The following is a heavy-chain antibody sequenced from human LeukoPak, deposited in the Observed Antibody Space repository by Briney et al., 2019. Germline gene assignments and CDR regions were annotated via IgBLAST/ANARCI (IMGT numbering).Heavy chain of an antibody. CDR2: ISYDGSNK. CDR3: AKDLQGYFDH. CDR1: GFTFSSYG. V-gene: IGHV3-30*18. Sequence: GGSLRLSCAASGFTFSSYGMHWVRQAPGKGLEWVAVISYDGSNKYYADSVKGRFTISRDNSKNTLYLQMNSLRAEDTAVYYCAKDLQGYFDHWGQGTLVTVSS. J-gene: IGHJ4*02.